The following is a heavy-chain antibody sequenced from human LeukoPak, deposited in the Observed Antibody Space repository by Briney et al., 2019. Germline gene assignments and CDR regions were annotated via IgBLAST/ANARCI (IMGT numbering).Heavy chain of an antibody. CDR3: ARSTVTTGLAFDY. CDR1: GFTFSSYG. J-gene: IGHJ4*02. V-gene: IGHV3-21*01. D-gene: IGHD4-11*01. CDR2: ISSSSSYI. Sequence: GGSLRLSCAASGFTFSSYGMNWVRQAPGKGLEWASSISSSSSYIYYADSVKGRFTISRDNAKNSLYLQMNSLRAEDTAVYYCARSTVTTGLAFDYWGQGTLVTVSS.